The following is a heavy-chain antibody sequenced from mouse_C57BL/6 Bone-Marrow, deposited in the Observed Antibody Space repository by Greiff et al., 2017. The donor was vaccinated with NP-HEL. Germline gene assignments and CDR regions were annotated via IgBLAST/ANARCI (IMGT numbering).Heavy chain of an antibody. CDR2: IDPSDSYT. CDR1: GCTFTSYW. CDR3: ARRAAQVPWFAY. Sequence: QLQQPGAELVRRGTAVTRDGKACGCTFTSYWMHWVKQRPGQGLEWIGVIDPSDSYTNYNQKFKGKATLTVDTSSSTAYMQLSSLTSEDSACYYCARRAAQVPWFAYWGQGTLVTVSA. J-gene: IGHJ3*01. D-gene: IGHD3-2*02. V-gene: IGHV1-59*01.